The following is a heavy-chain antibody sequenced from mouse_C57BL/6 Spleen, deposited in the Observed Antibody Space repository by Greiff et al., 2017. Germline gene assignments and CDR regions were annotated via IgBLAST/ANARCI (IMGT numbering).Heavy chain of an antibody. CDR2: IDPEDGDT. J-gene: IGHJ2*01. V-gene: IGHV14-1*01. CDR1: GFNIKDYY. Sequence: VQLQQSGAELVRPGASVKLSCTASGFNIKDYYMHWVKQRPEQGLEWIGRIDPEDGDTEYAPKFQGKATMTADTSSNTAYLQLSSLTSEDTAVYYCTTLITTVVAPYYFDYWGQGTTLTVSS. CDR3: TTLITTVVAPYYFDY. D-gene: IGHD1-1*01.